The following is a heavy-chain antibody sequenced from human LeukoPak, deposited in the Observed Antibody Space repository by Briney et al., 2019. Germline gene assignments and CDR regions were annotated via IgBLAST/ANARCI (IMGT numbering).Heavy chain of an antibody. V-gene: IGHV3-11*04. D-gene: IGHD3-10*01. CDR1: GFTLSDYY. CDR2: ISPVGTT. CDR3: ARDLGPHRSSPNSGAFDI. J-gene: IGHJ3*02. Sequence: PGGSLRLSCAASGFTLSDYYMTWIRQAPGKGLEWVSYISPVGTTYYADSVKGRFTISRDNAKTSLYLQMSNLRADDTAVYYCARDLGPHRSSPNSGAFDIWGQGTMVTVSS.